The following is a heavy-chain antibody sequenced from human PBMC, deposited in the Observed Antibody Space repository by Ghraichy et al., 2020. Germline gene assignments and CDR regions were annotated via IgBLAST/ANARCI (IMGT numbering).Heavy chain of an antibody. CDR3: ARENWMATIPFDY. CDR2: ISSSGSTI. J-gene: IGHJ4*02. CDR1: GFTFSNYY. V-gene: IGHV3-11*01. D-gene: IGHD5-24*01. Sequence: GGSLRLSCAASGFTFSNYYISWIRQAPGKGLEWVSYISSSGSTIYYADSVKGRFTISRDNAKNSLYLQMNSLRAEDTAVYYCARENWMATIPFDYWGQGTLVTVSS.